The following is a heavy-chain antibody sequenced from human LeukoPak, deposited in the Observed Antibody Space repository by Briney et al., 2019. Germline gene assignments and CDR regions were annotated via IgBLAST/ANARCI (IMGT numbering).Heavy chain of an antibody. D-gene: IGHD6-19*01. V-gene: IGHV1-18*01. CDR2: ISAYNGNT. J-gene: IGHJ4*02. CDR3: ARDHLEAVAAPSDY. CDR1: GYTFTSYG. Sequence: GASVKVSCKASGYTFTSYGISWARQAPGQGLEWMGWISAYNGNTNYAQKLQGRVTMTTDTSTSTAYMELRSLRSDDTAVYYCARDHLEAVAAPSDYWGQGTLVTVSS.